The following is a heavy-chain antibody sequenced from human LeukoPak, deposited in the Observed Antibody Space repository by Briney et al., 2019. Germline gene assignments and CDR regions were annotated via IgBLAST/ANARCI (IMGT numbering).Heavy chain of an antibody. V-gene: IGHV3-73*01. CDR1: GFIFSGSA. D-gene: IGHD2/OR15-2a*01. CDR2: IRSKANSYAT. Sequence: PGGSLRLSCAASGFIFSGSAMHWVRQASGQGLEWVGRIRSKANSYATAYAASVKGRFTISRDDSKNTAYLQMNSLKTEDTAVYYCTSSNSAAWYYYYGMDVWGQGTTVTVSS. J-gene: IGHJ6*02. CDR3: TSSNSAAWYYYYGMDV.